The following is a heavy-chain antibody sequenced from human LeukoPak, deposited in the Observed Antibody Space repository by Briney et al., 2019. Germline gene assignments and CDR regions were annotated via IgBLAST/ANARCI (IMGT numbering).Heavy chain of an antibody. CDR3: ARVGQWLVENDWFDP. CDR1: EYTFTAYY. Sequence: ASVKVSCKASEYTFTAYYAHWVRQAPGQGLEWMGWINPNSGDTNFAQNFQGRVTMTRDTSISTVYMELSRLRSDDTAVYYCARVGQWLVENDWFDPWGQGTLVTVSS. CDR2: INPNSGDT. D-gene: IGHD6-19*01. V-gene: IGHV1-2*02. J-gene: IGHJ5*02.